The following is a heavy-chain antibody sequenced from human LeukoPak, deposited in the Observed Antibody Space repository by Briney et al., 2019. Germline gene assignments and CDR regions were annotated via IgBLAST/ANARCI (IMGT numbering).Heavy chain of an antibody. CDR3: ARRQGCSSTSCPPDY. V-gene: IGHV5-51*01. CDR2: IYPGDSDT. J-gene: IGHJ4*02. D-gene: IGHD2-2*01. CDR1: GYTFTSYW. Sequence: GESLQISCKGSGYTFTSYWIGWVRQIPGKGLEWMGIIYPGDSDTRYSPSFQGQVTISADKSINTAYLQWSSLKASDTAMYYCARRQGCSSTSCPPDYWGQGTLVTVSS.